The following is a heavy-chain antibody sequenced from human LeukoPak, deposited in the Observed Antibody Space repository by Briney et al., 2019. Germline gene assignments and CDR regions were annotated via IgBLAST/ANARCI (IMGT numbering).Heavy chain of an antibody. V-gene: IGHV3-53*01. J-gene: IGHJ3*02. CDR3: AKDSWAANGIFDPFDI. D-gene: IGHD3-3*01. CDR1: GFTFKNVW. Sequence: SGGSLRLSCAASGFTFKNVWMNWVRQAPGKGLEWVSHVGGGGESFYTDSVKGRFTISRDNSRNTMSLQLNSLRPEDTAVYYCAKDSWAANGIFDPFDIWGQGTMVTVSS. CDR2: VGGGGES.